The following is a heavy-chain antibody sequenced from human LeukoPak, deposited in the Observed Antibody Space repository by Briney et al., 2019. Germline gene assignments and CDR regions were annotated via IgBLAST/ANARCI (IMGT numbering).Heavy chain of an antibody. CDR2: ISGSGGST. CDR1: GFTFSSYW. V-gene: IGHV3-23*01. CDR3: AKDQGDDYVWGVMKRDNWFDP. D-gene: IGHD3-16*01. Sequence: PGGSLRLSCAASGFTFSSYWMSWVRQAPGKGLEWVSAISGSGGSTYYADSVKGRFTISRDNSKNTLYLQMNSLRTEDTAVYYCAKDQGDDYVWGVMKRDNWFDPWGQGTLVTVSS. J-gene: IGHJ5*02.